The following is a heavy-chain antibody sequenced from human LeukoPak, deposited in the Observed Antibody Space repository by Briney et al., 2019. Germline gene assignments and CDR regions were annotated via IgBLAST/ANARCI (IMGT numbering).Heavy chain of an antibody. CDR3: ARSNDFWSGPLRNYYYYMDV. CDR2: ISASGGST. J-gene: IGHJ6*03. Sequence: GGSLRLSCAASEFTFNNYAMSWFRQAPWKGLESVSVISASGGSTHYADSVKGRFTISRDNSKNTLYLQMNSLRPEDTAIYYCARSNDFWSGPLRNYYYYMDVWGKGTTVTVSS. V-gene: IGHV3-23*01. D-gene: IGHD3-3*01. CDR1: EFTFNNYA.